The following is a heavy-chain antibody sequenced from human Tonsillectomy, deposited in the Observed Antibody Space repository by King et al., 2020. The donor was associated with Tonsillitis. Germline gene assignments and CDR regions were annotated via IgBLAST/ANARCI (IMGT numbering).Heavy chain of an antibody. J-gene: IGHJ6*03. D-gene: IGHD2-2*01. CDR1: GFTFSNYD. V-gene: IGHV3-13*01. Sequence: VQLVESGGGLVQLGGSLRLSCAASGFTFSNYDMHWVRPATGKGLEWVSVIRTAVDTYYPDSVKGRFTLSRENAKNSFYLKMSSLRAGDTAVYYCARGVVPSANNNYYFYMDVWGKGTTVTVSS. CDR2: IRTAVDT. CDR3: ARGVVPSANNNYYFYMDV.